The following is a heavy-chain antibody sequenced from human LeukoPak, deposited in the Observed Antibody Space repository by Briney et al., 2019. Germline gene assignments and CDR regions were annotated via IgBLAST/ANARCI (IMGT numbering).Heavy chain of an antibody. V-gene: IGHV3-48*04. CDR3: ARNAKYCSGGSCDDAFDI. J-gene: IGHJ3*02. CDR1: GFTFSSYS. CDR2: ISSSSSTI. Sequence: GGSLRLSCAASGFTFSSYSMNWVRQAPGKGLEWVSYISSSSSTIYYADSVKGRFTISRDNAKNSLYLQMNSLRAEDTAVYYCARNAKYCSGGSCDDAFDIWGQGTMVTVSS. D-gene: IGHD2-15*01.